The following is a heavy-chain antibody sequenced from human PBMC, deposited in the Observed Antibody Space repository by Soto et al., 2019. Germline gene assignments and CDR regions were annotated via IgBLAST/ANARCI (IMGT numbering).Heavy chain of an antibody. CDR2: IYYSGST. D-gene: IGHD3-22*01. V-gene: IGHV4-30-4*01. Sequence: SETLSLTCTVAGGSIRSGDYYWSWIRQPPGKGLEWIGYIYYSGSTYYNPSLKSRVTISVDTSKNQFSLKLSSVTAADTAVYYCARGDYYDSSGYYYFDYWGQGTLVTVSS. J-gene: IGHJ4*02. CDR3: ARGDYYDSSGYYYFDY. CDR1: GGSIRSGDYY.